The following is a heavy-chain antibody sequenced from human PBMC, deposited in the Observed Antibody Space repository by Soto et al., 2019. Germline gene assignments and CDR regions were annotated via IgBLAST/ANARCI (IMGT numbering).Heavy chain of an antibody. CDR2: ISSNSAYI. V-gene: IGHV3-21*01. D-gene: IGHD6-13*01. Sequence: PGGSLRLSCAASGFAFRSFTINWVRQAPGKGLEWVSTISSNSAYIYYTDALRGRFTISRDNAKNPLHLQMNSLRAEDTAVYYCTRDASRDSSARGWFDPWGPGTLVTVSS. CDR3: TRDASRDSSARGWFDP. CDR1: GFAFRSFT. J-gene: IGHJ5*02.